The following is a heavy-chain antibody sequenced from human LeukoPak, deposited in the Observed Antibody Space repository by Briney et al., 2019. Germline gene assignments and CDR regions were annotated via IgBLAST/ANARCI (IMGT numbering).Heavy chain of an antibody. J-gene: IGHJ4*02. CDR3: AKDTGSGWDFDS. CDR2: VTGGGTT. CDR1: GFTFGGFA. Sequence: GGSLRLSCAASGFTFGGFAMHWVRQAPVRGLEWVSLVTGGGTTYYADSVRGRFTISRDNSKNSLYLQMNTLRTEVTAFYYCAKDTGSGWDFDSWGQGTLVTVSS. V-gene: IGHV3-43*02. D-gene: IGHD6-19*01.